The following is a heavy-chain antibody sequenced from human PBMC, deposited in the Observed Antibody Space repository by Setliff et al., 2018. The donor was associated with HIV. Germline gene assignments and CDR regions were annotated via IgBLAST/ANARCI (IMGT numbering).Heavy chain of an antibody. V-gene: IGHV4-34*01. CDR2: IDHSGST. CDR1: GGSVSGYY. D-gene: IGHD3-22*01. CDR3: ARHSITLVVGVPERDDAFDI. J-gene: IGHJ3*02. Sequence: SETLSLTCAVYGGSVSGYYWSWIRQPPGKGLEWIGEIDHSGSTNYNPSLKSRVTISVDTSKNQFSLKLSSVTAADTAVYYCARHSITLVVGVPERDDAFDIWGQGTMVTVS.